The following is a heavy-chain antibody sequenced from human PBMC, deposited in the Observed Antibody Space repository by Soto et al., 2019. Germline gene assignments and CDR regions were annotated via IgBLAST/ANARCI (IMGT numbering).Heavy chain of an antibody. Sequence: GGSLRLSCAASGFTFSSYSMNWVRQAPGKGLEWVSSISSSSSYIYYADSVKGRFTISRDNAKNSLYLQMNSLRAEDTAVYYCARDLLDSSSWYYWGQGTLVTVSS. V-gene: IGHV3-21*01. CDR3: ARDLLDSSSWYY. CDR1: GFTFSSYS. CDR2: ISSSSSYI. J-gene: IGHJ4*02. D-gene: IGHD6-13*01.